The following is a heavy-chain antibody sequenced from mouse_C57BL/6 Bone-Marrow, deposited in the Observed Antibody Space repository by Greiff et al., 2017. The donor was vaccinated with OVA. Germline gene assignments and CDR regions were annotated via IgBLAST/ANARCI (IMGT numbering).Heavy chain of an antibody. CDR2: IRPNSGRT. V-gene: IGHV1-64*01. J-gene: IGHJ4*01. CDR3: ARLWAMDY. CDR1: GYTFTSYW. Sequence: VQLQQLGAELVKPGASVKLSCKASGYTFTSYWMHWVKQRPGQGLEWIGMIRPNSGRTNYNEKFKSKATLTVDKSSSTAYMQLSSLTSEDSAVYYCARLWAMDYWGQGTSVTVSS.